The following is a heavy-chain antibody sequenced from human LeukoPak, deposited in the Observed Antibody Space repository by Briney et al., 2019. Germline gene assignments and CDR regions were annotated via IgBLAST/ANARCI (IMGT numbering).Heavy chain of an antibody. CDR2: INPNSGGT. CDR3: ARGRDTIFGVVIIPYFDY. J-gene: IGHJ4*02. Sequence: ASVKVSCKASGYTFTGYYMHWVRQAPGQGLECMGWINPNSGGTNYAQKFQGRVTMTRDTSISTAYMELSRLRSDDTAVYYCARGRDTIFGVVIIPYFDYWGQGTLVTVSS. CDR1: GYTFTGYY. V-gene: IGHV1-2*02. D-gene: IGHD3-3*01.